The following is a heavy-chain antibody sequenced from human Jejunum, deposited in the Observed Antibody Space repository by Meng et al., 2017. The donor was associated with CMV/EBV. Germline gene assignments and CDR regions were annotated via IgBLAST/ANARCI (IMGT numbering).Heavy chain of an antibody. CDR3: ARDSAKSISIFGMVVGPESYYSYYYGMDV. V-gene: IGHV3-48*04. J-gene: IGHJ6*02. D-gene: IGHD3-3*01. Sequence: APGKGMEWISYISSTSSTIYYADSVKGRFTISRDNAKNSLYLQMNSLRAEDTAVYYCARDSAKSISIFGMVVGPESYYSYYYGMDVWGQGTTVTVSS. CDR2: ISSTSSTI.